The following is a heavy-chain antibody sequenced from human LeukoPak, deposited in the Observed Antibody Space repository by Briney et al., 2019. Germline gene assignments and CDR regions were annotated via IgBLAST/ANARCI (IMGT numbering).Heavy chain of an antibody. D-gene: IGHD3-3*01. Sequence: GGSLRLSCAASGFTFSSYWMSWVRQAPGKGPGRVGNIKQDGGEKYYVDSVKGRFTISRDNAKSSLYLQMNSLRAEDTAVYYCARDAFSRISVFGVVSDAFDIWGQGTMVTVSS. CDR2: IKQDGGEK. V-gene: IGHV3-7*01. CDR3: ARDAFSRISVFGVVSDAFDI. CDR1: GFTFSSYW. J-gene: IGHJ3*02.